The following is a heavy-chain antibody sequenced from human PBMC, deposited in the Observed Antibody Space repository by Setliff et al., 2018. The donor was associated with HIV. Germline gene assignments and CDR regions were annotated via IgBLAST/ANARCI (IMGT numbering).Heavy chain of an antibody. Sequence: TLSLTCTVSGDSITSNSYYWGWIRQSPGKGLEWIGYIYYSGSTYYDPSLKSRVTISVDTSKNQFSLRLSSVTAADTAVFYCERRGPGDQTWFDPWGQGILVTVSS. V-gene: IGHV4-31*03. J-gene: IGHJ5*02. CDR2: IYYSGST. CDR3: ERRGPGDQTWFDP. D-gene: IGHD7-27*01. CDR1: GDSITSNSYY.